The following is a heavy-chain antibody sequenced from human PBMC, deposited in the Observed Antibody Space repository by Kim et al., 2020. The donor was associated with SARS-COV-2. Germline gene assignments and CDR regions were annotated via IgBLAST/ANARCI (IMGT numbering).Heavy chain of an antibody. CDR1: GFTFSSHA. CDR3: AKTVGATHADY. V-gene: IGHV3-23*01. Sequence: GGSLRLSCAASGFTFSSHAMSWVRQAPGKGLEWVSAISASGGSTYYADSVKGRFTISRDNSKNTLYLQMNSLRAEDTAVYYCAKTVGATHADYWGQGTLVTVSS. D-gene: IGHD1-26*01. J-gene: IGHJ4*02. CDR2: ISASGGST.